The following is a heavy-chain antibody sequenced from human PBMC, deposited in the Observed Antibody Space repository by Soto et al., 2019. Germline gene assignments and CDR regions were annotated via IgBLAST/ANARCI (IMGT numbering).Heavy chain of an antibody. V-gene: IGHV1-69*01. D-gene: IGHD3-22*01. CDR3: ARAWPRGTMIVIDSDNYGMDV. J-gene: IGHJ6*02. Sequence: QVQLVQSGAEVKKPGSSVKVSCKASGGTFSKYAFSWVRQAPGQGLEWMGGIIPLFDAADYAQRFQGXXXXXXXEXXXXXXXXXXXXXXXXXXXXYCARAWPRGTMIVIDSDNYGMDVWGQGT. CDR2: IIPLFDAA. CDR1: GGTFSKYA.